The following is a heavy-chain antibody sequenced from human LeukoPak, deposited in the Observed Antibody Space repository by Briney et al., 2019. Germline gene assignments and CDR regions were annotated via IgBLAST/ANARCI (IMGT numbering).Heavy chain of an antibody. D-gene: IGHD3-10*01. CDR2: ISYDGSNK. Sequence: PGGSLRLSCAASGFTFSSYAMHWVRQAPGKGLEWVAVISYDGSNKYYADSVKGRFTIPRDNSKNTLYLQMNSLRAEDTAVYYCAKGTYGSGTYGAHDYWGQGTLVTVSS. V-gene: IGHV3-30*04. J-gene: IGHJ4*02. CDR1: GFTFSSYA. CDR3: AKGTYGSGTYGAHDY.